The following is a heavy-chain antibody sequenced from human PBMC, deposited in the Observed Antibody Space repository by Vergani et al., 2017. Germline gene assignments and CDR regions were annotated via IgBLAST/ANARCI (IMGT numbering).Heavy chain of an antibody. CDR2: TYYRSKWYN. V-gene: IGHV6-1*01. CDR1: GDSVSSNSAA. CDR3: ARGKGLDNWNFFGFDP. Sequence: QVQLQQSGPGLVKPSQTLSLTCAISGDSVSSNSAAWNWIRQSPSRGLEWLGRTYYRSKWYNDYVVSVKSRITINPDTSKNQFSLQLNSVTPEDTAVYYCARGKGLDNWNFFGFDPWGQGTLVTVSS. D-gene: IGHD1-7*01. J-gene: IGHJ5*02.